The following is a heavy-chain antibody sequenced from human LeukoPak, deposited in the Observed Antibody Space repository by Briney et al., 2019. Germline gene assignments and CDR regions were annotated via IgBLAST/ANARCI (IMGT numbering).Heavy chain of an antibody. CDR1: GYTFTGYY. Sequence: ASVKVSCKASGYTFTGYYMHWVRQAPGQGLEWMGCIDPNSGDTKYAQKFQGRVSMPRDTSTRTAYMELSRLRSDDTAVYFCARSGSTGSSLDYWGQGTLVTVSS. V-gene: IGHV1-2*02. CDR3: ARSGSTGSSLDY. J-gene: IGHJ4*02. D-gene: IGHD2-8*02. CDR2: IDPNSGDT.